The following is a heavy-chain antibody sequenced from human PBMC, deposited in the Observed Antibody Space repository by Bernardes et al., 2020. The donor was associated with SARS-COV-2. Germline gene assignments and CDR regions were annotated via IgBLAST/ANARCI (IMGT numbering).Heavy chain of an antibody. CDR1: GGSISSYY. CDR3: ARDGFYDFRWFDP. V-gene: IGHV4-59*01. CDR2: IYYSGST. J-gene: IGHJ5*02. D-gene: IGHD3-3*01. Sequence: SETLSLTCTVSGGSISSYYWSWIRQPPGKGLEWIGYIYYSGSTNYNPSLKSRVTISVDTSKNQFSLKLSSVTAADTAVYYCARDGFYDFRWFDPWGQGTLVTVSP.